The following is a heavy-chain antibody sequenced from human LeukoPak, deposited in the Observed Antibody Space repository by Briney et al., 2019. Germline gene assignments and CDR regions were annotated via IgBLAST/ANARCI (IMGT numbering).Heavy chain of an antibody. D-gene: IGHD2-15*01. J-gene: IGHJ6*03. CDR2: INPNSGGT. CDR1: GYTFTGYY. Sequence: ALVKVSCKASGYTFTGYYMHWVRQAPGQGLEWMGWINPNSGGTNYAQKFQGRVTMTRDTSISTAYMELSRLRSDDPAVYYCARGPDINYYYYYMDVWGKGTTVTVSS. V-gene: IGHV1-2*02. CDR3: ARGPDINYYYYYMDV.